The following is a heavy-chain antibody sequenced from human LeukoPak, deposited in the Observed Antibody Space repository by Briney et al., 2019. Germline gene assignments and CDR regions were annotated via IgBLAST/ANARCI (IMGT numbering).Heavy chain of an antibody. V-gene: IGHV4-39*01. Sequence: PSETLSLTCTVSGDSIRSSSYYSGWIRQPPGKGLEWIGSIYYSGSTYYKPSLKSRVTISVDTSKNQFSLKLSSVTAADTAVYYCARSRRYCSGARCHEDALDVWGQGTMVTVSS. CDR1: GDSIRSSSYY. CDR3: ARSRRYCSGARCHEDALDV. J-gene: IGHJ3*01. D-gene: IGHD2-15*01. CDR2: IYYSGST.